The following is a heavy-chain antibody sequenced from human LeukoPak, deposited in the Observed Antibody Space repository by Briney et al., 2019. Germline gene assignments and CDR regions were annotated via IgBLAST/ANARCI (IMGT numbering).Heavy chain of an antibody. Sequence: RSETLSLTCTVSGGSISSYYWSWIRQPPGKGLEWIGYIYYSGTTNYNPSLKSRVTISVDTSKNQLSLKLSSVTAADTAVYYCARGDYGDYVGMDYWGQGTLVTVSS. J-gene: IGHJ4*02. V-gene: IGHV4-59*01. CDR1: GGSISSYY. CDR2: IYYSGTT. CDR3: ARGDYGDYVGMDY. D-gene: IGHD4-17*01.